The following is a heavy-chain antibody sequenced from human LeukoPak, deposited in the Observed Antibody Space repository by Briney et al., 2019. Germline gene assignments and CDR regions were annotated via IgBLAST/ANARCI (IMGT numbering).Heavy chain of an antibody. Sequence: PGGSLRLSCAASGFTFSSYAMHWVRQAPGKGLEWVAVISYDGSNKYYADSVKGRFTISRDNSKNTLYLQMNSLRAEDTAVYYCAKAGYCSSTSCYTLDVWGQGTTVTVSS. J-gene: IGHJ6*02. D-gene: IGHD2-2*02. CDR3: AKAGYCSSTSCYTLDV. V-gene: IGHV3-30*04. CDR1: GFTFSSYA. CDR2: ISYDGSNK.